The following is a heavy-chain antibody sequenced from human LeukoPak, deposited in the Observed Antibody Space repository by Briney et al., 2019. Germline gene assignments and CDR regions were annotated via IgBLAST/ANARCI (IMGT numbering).Heavy chain of an antibody. J-gene: IGHJ4*02. Sequence: GGSLRLSCASSGFTFSSYGMHSVRQAPGKGLEWVAVIWYDGSNKYYADSVKGRFTISRDNSKNTLYLQMNSLRAEDTAVYYCARDQEYYDSSGYYYVGTPDYWGQGTLVTVSS. V-gene: IGHV3-33*01. D-gene: IGHD3-22*01. CDR3: ARDQEYYDSSGYYYVGTPDY. CDR1: GFTFSSYG. CDR2: IWYDGSNK.